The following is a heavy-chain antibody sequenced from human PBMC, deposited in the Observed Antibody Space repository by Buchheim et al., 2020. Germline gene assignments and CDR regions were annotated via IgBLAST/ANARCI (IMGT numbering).Heavy chain of an antibody. V-gene: IGHV4-39*07. CDR1: GASINSGGYY. J-gene: IGHJ6*02. D-gene: IGHD6-19*01. Sequence: HLQGSGPGLVRPSETLSLTCTVSGASINSGGYYWDWVRQPPGKGLEWVGHIDSGGSTYFNPSLKSRVTISFDASNNQISLMLTSVTAADTGTYYCARGSYQTGWRGFSYYSMDVWGQGT. CDR2: IDSGGST. CDR3: ARGSYQTGWRGFSYYSMDV.